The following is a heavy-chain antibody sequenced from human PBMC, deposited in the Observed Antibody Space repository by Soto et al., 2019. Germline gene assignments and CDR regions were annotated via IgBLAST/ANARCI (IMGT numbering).Heavy chain of an antibody. CDR1: GRTFSSYA. CDR2: IIPIFGTA. J-gene: IGHJ6*02. V-gene: IGHV1-69*13. CDR3: ARDGDYDILPGYYYYYGMDV. D-gene: IGHD3-9*01. Sequence: AVKVSSKASGRTFSSYAMSWVRQAPGQGLEWMGGIIPIFGTANYAQKFQGRVTITADESTSTAYMELSSLRSEDTAVYYCARDGDYDILPGYYYYYGMDVWGQGTTVTVSS.